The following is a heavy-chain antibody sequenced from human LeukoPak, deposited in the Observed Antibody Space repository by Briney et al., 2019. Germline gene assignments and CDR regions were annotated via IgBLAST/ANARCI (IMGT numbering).Heavy chain of an antibody. Sequence: GGSLRLSCAASGFIFSNYEMNWVRQGPGKGLEWISYISSSGSTTYYADSVKGRFTISRDNAKNSLYLQMNSLRAEDTALYYCAVYRGKSSRDFDLWGRGTLVTVSS. CDR2: ISSSGSTT. J-gene: IGHJ2*01. CDR3: AVYRGKSSRDFDL. CDR1: GFIFSNYE. V-gene: IGHV3-48*03. D-gene: IGHD2-8*01.